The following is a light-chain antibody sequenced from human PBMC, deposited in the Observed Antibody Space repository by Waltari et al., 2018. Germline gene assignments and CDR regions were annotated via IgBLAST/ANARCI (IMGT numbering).Light chain of an antibody. Sequence: DIQMTQSPSSLSASVGDRVTIPCRASQSISSYLNWYQQKPGKAPKLLIYAASSLQSGVPSRFSGSGSGTDFTLTISSLQPEDFATYYCQQSYSTQSTFGQGTKLEIK. CDR2: AAS. V-gene: IGKV1-39*01. CDR3: QQSYSTQST. CDR1: QSISSY. J-gene: IGKJ2*01.